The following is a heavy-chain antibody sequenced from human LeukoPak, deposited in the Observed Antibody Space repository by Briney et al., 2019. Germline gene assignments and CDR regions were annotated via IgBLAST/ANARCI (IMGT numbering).Heavy chain of an antibody. Sequence: GGSLRLSCAASGFTFSTYNMNWVRQAPGKGLEWLSYISSGSSTIYYADSVEGRFTISRDNAKNSLYLQMNSLRDEDTAVYYCARGETARVDYWGQGILVAV. D-gene: IGHD3-16*01. J-gene: IGHJ4*02. CDR2: ISSGSSTI. CDR1: GFTFSTYN. CDR3: ARGETARVDY. V-gene: IGHV3-48*02.